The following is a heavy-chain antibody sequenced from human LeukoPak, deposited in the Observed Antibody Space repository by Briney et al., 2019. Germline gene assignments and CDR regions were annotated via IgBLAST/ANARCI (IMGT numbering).Heavy chain of an antibody. J-gene: IGHJ4*02. Sequence: QAGGSLRLSCEGSGFTFNGYAFSWVRQAPGKGLVWVSRINEDGWTTDYADSVKGRFAISRDNAKNTLYLQMNSLRAEDAAVYYCARDVAGMDGYWGQGTLVTVSS. CDR2: INEDGWTT. D-gene: IGHD2-15*01. CDR3: ARDVAGMDGY. CDR1: GFTFNGYA. V-gene: IGHV3-74*01.